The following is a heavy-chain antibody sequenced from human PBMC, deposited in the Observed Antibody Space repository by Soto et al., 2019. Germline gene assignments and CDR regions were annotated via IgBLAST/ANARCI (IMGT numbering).Heavy chain of an antibody. J-gene: IGHJ5*02. V-gene: IGHV4-39*01. CDR2: IYYSGST. D-gene: IGHD3-10*01. CDR1: GGSISSSSYY. CDR3: ARRSYGSGSYYNRWFDP. Sequence: PSETLSLTCTVSGGSISSSSYYWGWIRQPPGKGLEWIGSIYYSGSTYYNPSLKSRVTISVDTSKNQFSLKLSSVTAADTAVYYCARRSYGSGSYYNRWFDPWCQGTLVTVSS.